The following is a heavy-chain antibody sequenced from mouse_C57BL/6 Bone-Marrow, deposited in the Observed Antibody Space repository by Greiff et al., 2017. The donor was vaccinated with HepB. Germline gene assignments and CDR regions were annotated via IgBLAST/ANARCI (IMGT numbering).Heavy chain of an antibody. CDR2: ISSGGDYN. J-gene: IGHJ3*01. CDR3: TRGGKLDWFAY. V-gene: IGHV5-9-1*02. CDR1: GFTFSSYA. D-gene: IGHD4-1*01. Sequence: EVQRVESGDGLVKPGGSLKLSCAASGFTFSSYAMSWVRQTPEKRLEWVAYISSGGDYNNYADTVKGRFTISRDNARNTLYLQMSSLKSEDTAMYYCTRGGKLDWFAYWGQGTLVTVSA.